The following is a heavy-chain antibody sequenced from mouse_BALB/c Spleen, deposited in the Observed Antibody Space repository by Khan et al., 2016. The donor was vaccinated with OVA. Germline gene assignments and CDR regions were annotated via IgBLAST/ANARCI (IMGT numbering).Heavy chain of an antibody. CDR3: ARTASIKY. CDR1: GYSITSGYG. J-gene: IGHJ2*01. V-gene: IGHV3-2*02. D-gene: IGHD1-2*01. CDR2: ISDSGRT. Sequence: EVKLEESGPGLVKPSQSLSLTCTVTGYSITSGYGWNWIRQFPGNKLEWMGYISDSGRTNYNPSLKSRISITGDTSKNQFFLQLNSVTTEYTATYYCARTASIKYWGQGTTLTVSS.